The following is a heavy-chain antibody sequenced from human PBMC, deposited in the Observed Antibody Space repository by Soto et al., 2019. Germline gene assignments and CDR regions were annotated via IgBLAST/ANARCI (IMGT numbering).Heavy chain of an antibody. D-gene: IGHD6-19*01. V-gene: IGHV3-48*01. CDR2: ITSSTGTI. J-gene: IGHJ4*02. Sequence: EVQLVESGGGLVQPGGSLRLSCAASGFNFGSYNMIWVRQAPGKGLEWISYITSSTGTIHYADSVKGRFTISRDNAKNSLYLQMNSLRAEDTALYYCARGTGWYLFDFWGQGTLVTVSS. CDR3: ARGTGWYLFDF. CDR1: GFNFGSYN.